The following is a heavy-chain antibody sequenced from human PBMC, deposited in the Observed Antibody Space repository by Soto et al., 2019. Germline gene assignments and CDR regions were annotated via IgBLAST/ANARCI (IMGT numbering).Heavy chain of an antibody. CDR2: VHYSGST. J-gene: IGHJ6*02. CDR1: GGSISGYY. CDR3: ARMAAGYGEVGYYYYGMDV. D-gene: IGHD1-1*01. Sequence: SETLSLTCTVSGGSISGYYWSWFRQPPGKGLEWIGFVHYSGSTNYTPSLKSRLTISADTSKNQFSLKLRSVTAADTAVYYCARMAAGYGEVGYYYYGMDVWGQGTTVTVAS. V-gene: IGHV4-59*01.